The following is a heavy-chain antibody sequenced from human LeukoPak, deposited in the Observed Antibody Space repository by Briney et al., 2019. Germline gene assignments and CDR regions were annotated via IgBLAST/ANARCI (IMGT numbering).Heavy chain of an antibody. CDR3: ARGGDFWSGYHMNWFDP. Sequence: GGSLRLSCTVSGFTVSSNSMSWVRQAPGKGLEWVSFIYSGGNTHYSDSVKGRFTISRDNSKNTLYLQMNSLRAEDTALYYCARGGDFWSGYHMNWFDPWGQGTLVTVSS. D-gene: IGHD3-3*01. J-gene: IGHJ5*02. CDR2: IYSGGNT. CDR1: GFTVSSNS. V-gene: IGHV3-53*01.